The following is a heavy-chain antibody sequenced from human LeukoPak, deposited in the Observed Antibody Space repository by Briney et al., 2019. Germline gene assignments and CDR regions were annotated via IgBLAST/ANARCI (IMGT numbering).Heavy chain of an antibody. CDR2: IYHSGRT. Sequence: SETLSLTCTVSGYSISSGYYWGWIRQPPGKGLEWIGSIYHSGRTFYNPSLKSRVTISVDTSKNQFSLKLTSVTAADTAMYYCARVPFCSGDSCYSFWTGAFDIWGQGTMVSISS. J-gene: IGHJ3*02. CDR1: GYSISSGYY. CDR3: ARVPFCSGDSCYSFWTGAFDI. V-gene: IGHV4-38-2*02. D-gene: IGHD2-15*01.